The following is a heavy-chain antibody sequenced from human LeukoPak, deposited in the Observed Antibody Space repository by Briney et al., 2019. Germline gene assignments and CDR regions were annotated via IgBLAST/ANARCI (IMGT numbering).Heavy chain of an antibody. CDR3: ARDYAGSPDY. CDR1: GCTFSTYW. D-gene: IGHD3-10*01. V-gene: IGHV3-74*03. J-gene: IGHJ4*02. Sequence: GGPLRLSCTASGCTFSTYWINWVRQRPGKELVGVALINGDGSTTTHADSVKGRFTISRDNAKNTAYLQMNSLRDEDTAVYFCARDYAGSPDYWGQGTLVTVSA. CDR2: INGDGSTT.